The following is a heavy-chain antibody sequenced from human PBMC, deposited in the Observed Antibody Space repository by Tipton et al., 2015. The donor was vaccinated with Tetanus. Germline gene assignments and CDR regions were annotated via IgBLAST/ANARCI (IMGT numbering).Heavy chain of an antibody. V-gene: IGHV4-31*02. Sequence: LRLSCSVSGVSIKGGGFYWTWIRQPPGKGLEWIGYIYSPGTTSYAPSLRGRATISLDTSKNEFSLTLSSVTAADTAVYYCARGTWLYTSTYHRHWLDPWGQGTLVTVSS. J-gene: IGHJ5*02. CDR1: GVSIKGGGFY. D-gene: IGHD6-13*01. CDR2: IYSPGTT. CDR3: ARGTWLYTSTYHRHWLDP.